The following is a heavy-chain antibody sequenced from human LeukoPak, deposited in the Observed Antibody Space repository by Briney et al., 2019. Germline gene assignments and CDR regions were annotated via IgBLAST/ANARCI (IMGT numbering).Heavy chain of an antibody. CDR1: GYTFTSYG. J-gene: IGHJ4*02. Sequence: ASVKVSCKASGYTFTSYGISWVRQAPGQGLEWMGWISAYNGNTNYAQKLQGRVTMTTDTSTSTAYMELRSLRSDDTAVYYCARDGRRSYSATPLGYWGQGTLVTVSS. D-gene: IGHD1-26*01. V-gene: IGHV1-18*01. CDR2: ISAYNGNT. CDR3: ARDGRRSYSATPLGY.